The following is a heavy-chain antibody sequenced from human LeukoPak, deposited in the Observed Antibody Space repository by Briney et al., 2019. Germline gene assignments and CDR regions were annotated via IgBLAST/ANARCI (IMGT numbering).Heavy chain of an antibody. CDR2: IIPIFGTA. CDR3: AREGREYAAWGYSSYKGAFDI. CDR1: GGTFSSYA. J-gene: IGHJ3*02. V-gene: IGHV1-69*13. D-gene: IGHD6-19*01. Sequence: SVKVSCKASGGTFSSYAISWVRQAPGQGLGWMGGIIPIFGTANYAQKFQGRVTITADESTSTAYMELSSLRSEDTAVYYCAREGREYAAWGYSSYKGAFDIWGQGTMVTVSS.